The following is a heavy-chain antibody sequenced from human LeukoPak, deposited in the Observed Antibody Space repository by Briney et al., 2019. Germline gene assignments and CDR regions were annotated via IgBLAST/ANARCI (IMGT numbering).Heavy chain of an antibody. J-gene: IGHJ5*02. CDR1: GFTFGDYA. CDR2: IRSKAYGGTT. V-gene: IGHV3-49*03. D-gene: IGHD4-11*01. Sequence: QAGGSLRLSCTASGFTFGDYAMSWFRQAPGKGLEWVGFIRSKAYGGTTEYAASVKGRFTISRDDSKNTLYLQMNNLKTEDTAVYYCADYNNTAGWFDPWGQGTLVTVSS. CDR3: ADYNNTAGWFDP.